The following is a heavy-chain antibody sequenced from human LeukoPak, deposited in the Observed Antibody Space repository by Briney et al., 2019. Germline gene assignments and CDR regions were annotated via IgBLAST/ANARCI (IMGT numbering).Heavy chain of an antibody. Sequence: GRSLRLSCAASGFTFSTYGMHWVRQAPGKRLEWVAVISYDGSNKYYADSVKGRITISRDNSKNTLYLQMNGLRAEDTAVYYCAKDDRRVRLSYVLDHWGQGTLVTVSS. J-gene: IGHJ4*02. CDR2: ISYDGSNK. CDR3: AKDDRRVRLSYVLDH. CDR1: GFTFSTYG. V-gene: IGHV3-30*18. D-gene: IGHD3-10*01.